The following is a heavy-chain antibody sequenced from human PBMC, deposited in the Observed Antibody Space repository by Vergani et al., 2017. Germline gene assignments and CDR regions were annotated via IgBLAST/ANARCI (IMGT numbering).Heavy chain of an antibody. Sequence: QVQLQESGPGLVKPSETLSLTCSVSGDSMNTYYWTWIRQPPGKGLEWIGYIYDSGDTKYNPSIKSRVTMSLDTSKNQFSLNLYSVTAADTAVYYCARGALWWLRQIDSWGQGTLVTVSS. CDR2: IYDSGDT. J-gene: IGHJ4*02. V-gene: IGHV4-59*01. CDR1: GDSMNTYY. CDR3: ARGALWWLRQIDS. D-gene: IGHD2-21*01.